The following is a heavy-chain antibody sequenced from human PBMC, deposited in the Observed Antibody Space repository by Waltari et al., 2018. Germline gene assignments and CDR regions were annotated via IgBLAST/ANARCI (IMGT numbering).Heavy chain of an antibody. CDR1: GGSISSYY. Sequence: QVQLQESGPGLVKPSETLSLTCTVSGGSISSYYWSWIRQPPGKGLEWIGYIHYSGSTNDTPSLKSRVTISVDTSKNQFSLKLSSVTAADTAVYYCAGDGTWGRGGNAFDIWGQGTMVTVSS. CDR2: IHYSGST. CDR3: AGDGTWGRGGNAFDI. D-gene: IGHD7-27*01. J-gene: IGHJ3*02. V-gene: IGHV4-59*01.